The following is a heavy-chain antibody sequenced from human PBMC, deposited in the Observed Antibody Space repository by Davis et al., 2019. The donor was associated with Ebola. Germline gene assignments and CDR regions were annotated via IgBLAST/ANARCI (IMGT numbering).Heavy chain of an antibody. CDR1: GDSVSSYY. D-gene: IGHD5-24*01. CDR3: ARERKGDGYAGCDY. CDR2: IYYTGGA. V-gene: IGHV4-59*02. J-gene: IGHJ4*02. Sequence: PSETLSLTCTVSGDSVSSYYCSWIRQPPGKGLEWIGNIYYTGGATYNPSLKSRVTMSVDTSKNQISLQLTSVTGADTAVYYCARERKGDGYAGCDYWGQGTLVTVSS.